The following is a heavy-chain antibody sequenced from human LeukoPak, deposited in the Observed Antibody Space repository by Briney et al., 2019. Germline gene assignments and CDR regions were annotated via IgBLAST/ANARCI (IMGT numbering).Heavy chain of an antibody. Sequence: SVKVSCKASGGTFSSYAISWVRQAPGKGLEWMGRIIPIFGTANYAQKFQGRVTITTDESTSTAYMELSSLRSEDTAVYYCAKGTSTVADTFDYWGQGTLVTVSS. D-gene: IGHD6-19*01. V-gene: IGHV1-69*05. J-gene: IGHJ4*02. CDR2: IIPIFGTA. CDR3: AKGTSTVADTFDY. CDR1: GGTFSSYA.